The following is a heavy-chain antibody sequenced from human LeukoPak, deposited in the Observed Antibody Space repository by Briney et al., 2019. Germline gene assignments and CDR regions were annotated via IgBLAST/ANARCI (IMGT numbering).Heavy chain of an antibody. CDR2: ISSSSSYI. D-gene: IGHD6-13*01. CDR1: GFTFSSYS. J-gene: IGHJ4*02. Sequence: GGSLRLSCAASGFTFSSYSMNWVRQAPGKGLEWVLSISSSSSYIYYADSVKGRFTISRDNAKNSLYLQMNSLRAGDTAVYYCARDHSAAATRPYWGQGTLVTVSS. CDR3: ARDHSAAATRPY. V-gene: IGHV3-21*01.